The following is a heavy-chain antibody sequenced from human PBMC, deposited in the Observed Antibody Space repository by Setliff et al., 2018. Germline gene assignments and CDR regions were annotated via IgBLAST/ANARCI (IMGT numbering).Heavy chain of an antibody. V-gene: IGHV3-7*03. CDR1: GFTFNSFW. CDR3: ARERVGRYYYYHMDV. J-gene: IGHJ6*03. CDR2: IKQDGSDK. Sequence: PGGSLRLSCAASGFTFNSFWMGWVRQAPGKGLEWVANIKQDGSDKYYVDSAKGRFTISRDNARNSLYLQMDSLRADDTAVYYCARERVGRYYYYHMDVWGKGTTVTVSS. D-gene: IGHD1-26*01.